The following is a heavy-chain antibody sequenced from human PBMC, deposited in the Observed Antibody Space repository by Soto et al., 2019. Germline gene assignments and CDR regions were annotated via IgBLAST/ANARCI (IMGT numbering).Heavy chain of an antibody. CDR1: GFTFSSYW. J-gene: IGHJ6*02. V-gene: IGHV3-7*01. D-gene: IGHD4-17*01. CDR2: IKQDESEK. CDR3: AQSGLYGDYGYYYYGMDV. Sequence: PGGSLRLSCAASGFTFSSYWMSWVRQAPGKGLEWVANIKQDESEKYYVDSVKGRFTISRDNAKNSLYLQMNSLRAEDTAVYYCAQSGLYGDYGYYYYGMDVWGQGTTVTVSS.